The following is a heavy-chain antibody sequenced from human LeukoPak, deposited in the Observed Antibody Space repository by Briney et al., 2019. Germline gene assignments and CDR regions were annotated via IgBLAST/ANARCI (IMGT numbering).Heavy chain of an antibody. CDR2: ISAYNGNT. V-gene: IGHV1-18*04. D-gene: IGHD5-18*01. CDR1: GYTFTSYG. CDR3: ARMDTAMVTFDYFDY. Sequence: VASVKVSCKASGYTFTSYGISWVRQASGQGLEWMGWISAYNGNTNYAQKPQGRVTMTTDTSTSTAYMELRSLRSDDTAVYYCARMDTAMVTFDYFDYWGQGTLVTVSS. J-gene: IGHJ4*02.